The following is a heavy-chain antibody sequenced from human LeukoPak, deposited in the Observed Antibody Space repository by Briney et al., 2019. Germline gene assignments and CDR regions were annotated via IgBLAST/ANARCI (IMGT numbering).Heavy chain of an antibody. V-gene: IGHV1-2*02. CDR2: INPNSGGT. Sequence: ASVKVSCKASGYSFTMYYIHWVRQAPGQGLEWMGWINPNSGGTNYAQKFQGRVTMTRDTSISTAYMELSRLRSDDTAVYYCARDPLNYYDSSGGGDYYGMDVWGQGTTVTVSS. J-gene: IGHJ6*02. D-gene: IGHD3-22*01. CDR3: ARDPLNYYDSSGGGDYYGMDV. CDR1: GYSFTMYY.